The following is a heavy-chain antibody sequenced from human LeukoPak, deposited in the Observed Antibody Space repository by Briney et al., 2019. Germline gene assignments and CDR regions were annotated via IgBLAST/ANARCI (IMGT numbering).Heavy chain of an antibody. J-gene: IGHJ4*02. CDR3: AKATNLWFGELGFDY. CDR2: ISWNSGSI. D-gene: IGHD3-10*01. V-gene: IGHV3-9*01. Sequence: GRSLRLSCAASGFTFDDYAMHWVRQAPGKGLEWVSGISWNSGSIGYADSVKGRFTISRDNAKNSLYLQMNSLRAEDTALYYCAKATNLWFGELGFDYWGQGTLATVSS. CDR1: GFTFDDYA.